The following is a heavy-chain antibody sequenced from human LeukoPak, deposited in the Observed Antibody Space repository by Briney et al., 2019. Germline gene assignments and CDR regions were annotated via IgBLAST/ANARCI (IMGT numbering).Heavy chain of an antibody. CDR1: GFTFSSYW. D-gene: IGHD6-19*01. J-gene: IGHJ4*02. CDR2: IKQDGSEK. CDR3: ARTAVAITLYYFDY. V-gene: IGHV3-7*01. Sequence: GGSLRLSCAASGFTFSSYWMSWVRQAPGKGLEWVAHIKQDGSEKYYVDSVKGRFTISRDNAKNSLYLQMNSLRAEDTAVYYCARTAVAITLYYFDYWGQGTLVTVSS.